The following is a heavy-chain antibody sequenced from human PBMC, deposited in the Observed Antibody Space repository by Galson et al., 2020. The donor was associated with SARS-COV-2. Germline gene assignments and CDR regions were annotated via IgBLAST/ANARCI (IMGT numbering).Heavy chain of an antibody. D-gene: IGHD3-10*01. J-gene: IGHJ4*02. CDR1: GFTFSSYA. V-gene: IGHV3-30*04. CDR2: ISYAGSNK. CDR3: ASSITMVRGVWY. Sequence: GESLKISCAASGFTFSSYAMHWVRQAPGKGLEWVAVISYAGSNKYYADSVKGRFTISRDNSKNTLYLQMNSLRAEDTAVYYCASSITMVRGVWYWGQGTLVTVSS.